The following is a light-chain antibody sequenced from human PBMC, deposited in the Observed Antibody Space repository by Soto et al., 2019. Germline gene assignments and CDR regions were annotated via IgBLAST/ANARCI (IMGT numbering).Light chain of an antibody. J-gene: IGLJ1*01. CDR3: KSYTSSSTYV. Sequence: QSALTQPASVSGSPGQSITISCTGTSSDAGGYNYVSWYQHNPGKAPKLMMYDVNNRPSGVSNRFSGSKSGNAASLTISGLQAEDEADYFCKSYTSSSTYVFGTGTKLTVL. CDR1: SSDAGGYNY. CDR2: DVN. V-gene: IGLV2-14*03.